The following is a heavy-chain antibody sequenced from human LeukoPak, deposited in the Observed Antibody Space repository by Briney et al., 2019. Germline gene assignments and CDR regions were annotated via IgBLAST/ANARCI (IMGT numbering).Heavy chain of an antibody. CDR2: ISGSGGST. D-gene: IGHD6-19*01. CDR3: ARGPSSGWFYFDS. V-gene: IGHV3-23*01. J-gene: IGHJ4*02. Sequence: GGSLRLSCEVSGFTFSSYGMSWVRQAPGKGLEWVSAISGSGGSTYYADSVKGRFTISRDNSMNTLYLQMNSLSAGDTAVYYCARGPSSGWFYFDSWGQGTLVTVSS. CDR1: GFTFSSYG.